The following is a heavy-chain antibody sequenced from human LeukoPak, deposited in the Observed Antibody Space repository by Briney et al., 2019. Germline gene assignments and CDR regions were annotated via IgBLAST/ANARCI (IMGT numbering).Heavy chain of an antibody. CDR2: INHSGST. Sequence: SETLSLTCAVYGGSFSGYYWSWIRQPPGKGLEWIGEINHSGSTNYNPSLKSRVTISVDTSKNQFSLKLSSVTAADTAVCHCARGGYSYGDDYYFDYWGQGTLVTVSS. J-gene: IGHJ4*02. CDR1: GGSFSGYY. V-gene: IGHV4-34*01. D-gene: IGHD5-18*01. CDR3: ARGGYSYGDDYYFDY.